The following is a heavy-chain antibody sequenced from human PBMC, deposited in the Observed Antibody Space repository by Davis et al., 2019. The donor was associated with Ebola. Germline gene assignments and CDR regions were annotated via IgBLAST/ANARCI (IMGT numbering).Heavy chain of an antibody. V-gene: IGHV3-74*01. CDR1: GFTFSNYW. CDR2: IKTDGSST. Sequence: GESLKISCAASGFTFSNYWMHWVRQAPGKGMVWVSRIKTDGSSTSYADSVKGRFTISRDNAKNTLYLQMNSLRAEDTAVYYCAKDRHPLANNKIYYFDYWGQGTLVTVSS. CDR3: AKDRHPLANNKIYYFDY. J-gene: IGHJ4*02. D-gene: IGHD2-15*01.